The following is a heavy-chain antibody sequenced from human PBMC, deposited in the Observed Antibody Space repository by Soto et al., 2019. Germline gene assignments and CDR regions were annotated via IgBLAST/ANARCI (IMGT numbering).Heavy chain of an antibody. CDR2: TSSYNIDK. V-gene: IGHV1-18*01. Sequence: QVQLVQSGAEVKKPGASVKVSCKSSGYRFETYAMNWVRQAPGQGLEWMGWTSSYNIDKFYADKFQDRVSMTTDTSTGTAYMELRSLSSDDTAVYYCARGHGVIIGAMGVWGQGTAVTGSS. D-gene: IGHD3-3*01. CDR3: ARGHGVIIGAMGV. CDR1: GYRFETYA. J-gene: IGHJ6*02.